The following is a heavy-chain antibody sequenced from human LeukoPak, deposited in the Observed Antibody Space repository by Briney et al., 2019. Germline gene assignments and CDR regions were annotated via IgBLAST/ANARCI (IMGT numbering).Heavy chain of an antibody. J-gene: IGHJ3*02. Sequence: PSETLSLTCTVSGGSISSGDYYWSWIRQPPGKGLEWIGCIYYSGSTYYNPSLKSRVTMSVDTSEKQFSLKLTSVTAADTAVYYCARDLPAAGLDAFDIWGQGTMVTVSS. CDR1: GGSISSGDYY. CDR2: IYYSGST. V-gene: IGHV4-30-4*01. CDR3: ARDLPAAGLDAFDI. D-gene: IGHD2-2*01.